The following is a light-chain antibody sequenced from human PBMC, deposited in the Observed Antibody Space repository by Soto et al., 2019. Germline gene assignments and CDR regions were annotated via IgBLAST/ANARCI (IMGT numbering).Light chain of an antibody. V-gene: IGKV3-11*01. J-gene: IGKJ4*01. CDR1: QSVSSK. CDR3: QQRSNWPRLT. CDR2: DAS. Sequence: IVLTQSPATLSVSPGERVTLSCRASQSVSSKLAWYQRKPGQPPRLLIYDASNRATGIPARFSGSGSGTDFTLTISSLEPEDFAVYYCQQRSNWPRLTFGGGTKVDIK.